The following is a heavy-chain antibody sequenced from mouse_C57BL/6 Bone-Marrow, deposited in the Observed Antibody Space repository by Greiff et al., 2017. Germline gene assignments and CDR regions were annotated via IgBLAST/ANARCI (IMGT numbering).Heavy chain of an antibody. D-gene: IGHD2-12*01. CDR2: ILPGSGST. CDR1: GYTFTGYW. V-gene: IGHV1-9*01. J-gene: IGHJ4*01. Sequence: QVQLQQSGAELMKPGASVKLSCKATGYTFTGYWIEWVKQRPGHGLEWIGEILPGSGSTNYNEKFNGKATLTADTSSNTAYMQLSSLTTEDSAIYYCARDLRLFYYAMDYWGQGTSVTVSS. CDR3: ARDLRLFYYAMDY.